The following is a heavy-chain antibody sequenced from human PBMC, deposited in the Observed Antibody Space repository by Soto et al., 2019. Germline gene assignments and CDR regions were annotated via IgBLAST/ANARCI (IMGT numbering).Heavy chain of an antibody. CDR1: GGSISNGGYY. Sequence: PSETLSLTCTVSGGSISNGGYYWSWIRQHPGKGLEWIGYIYYSGSTYYNPSLKSRVTISVDTSKNQFSLKLSSVTAADTAVYYCAIDSLLSSRRMDVWGQGTTVTVSS. J-gene: IGHJ6*02. CDR2: IYYSGST. V-gene: IGHV4-31*03. CDR3: AIDSLLSSRRMDV.